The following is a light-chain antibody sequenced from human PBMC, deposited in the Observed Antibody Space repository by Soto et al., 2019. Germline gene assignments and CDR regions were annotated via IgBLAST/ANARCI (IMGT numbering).Light chain of an antibody. V-gene: IGKV3-20*01. Sequence: EIVLTQSPGTLSLSPGERAILSCRASQTIARNFLGWYQQKPGQAPRLLIYGGFIRATGIPDRFRGSGSGTDFSLTISGLHPEDLAVYYCHQYATSPQTFGQGTKVEIK. CDR2: GGF. CDR3: HQYATSPQT. J-gene: IGKJ1*01. CDR1: QTIARNF.